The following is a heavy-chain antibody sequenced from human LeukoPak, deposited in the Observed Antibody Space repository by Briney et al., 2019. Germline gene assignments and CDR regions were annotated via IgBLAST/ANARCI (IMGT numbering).Heavy chain of an antibody. V-gene: IGHV3-53*01. J-gene: IGHJ4*02. Sequence: GGSLRLSCAASGFSVSSNYMTWVRQAPGKGLEWVSVIHSGGRAYYADSVMGRFTISRDNSKNTLDLQMNSLRAEDTAVYYCAKRGYDRGGYYGYFDYWGQGTLVTASS. D-gene: IGHD3-22*01. CDR3: AKRGYDRGGYYGYFDY. CDR1: GFSVSSNY. CDR2: IHSGGRA.